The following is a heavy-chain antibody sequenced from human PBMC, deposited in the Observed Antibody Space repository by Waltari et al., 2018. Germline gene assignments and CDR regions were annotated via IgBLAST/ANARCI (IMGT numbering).Heavy chain of an antibody. CDR3: AKDHPSDGWPAFDS. CDR1: GFSIGTSA. J-gene: IGHJ4*02. V-gene: IGHV3-23*01. D-gene: IGHD6-19*01. CDR2: ITRQATT. Sequence: LESGGGLAQPGGYLRLSCAASGFSIGTSAMSGVRQAPGKGLEWVSSITRQATTYYAGSVRGRFVISRDDSDYKVHLQMNGLNADDTATYYCAKDHPSDGWPAFDSWGQGTQVIVSS.